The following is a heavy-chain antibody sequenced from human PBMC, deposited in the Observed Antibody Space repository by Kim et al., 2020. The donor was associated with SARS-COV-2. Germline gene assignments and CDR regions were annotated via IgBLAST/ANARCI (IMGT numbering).Heavy chain of an antibody. CDR3: ARGGTGVYYYYGMDV. CDR2: INPNSGGT. J-gene: IGHJ6*02. Sequence: ASVKVSCKASGYTFTGYYMHWVRQAPGQGLEWMGWINPNSGGTNYAQKFQGRVTMTRDTSISTAYMEPSRLRSDDTAVYYCARGGTGVYYYYGMDVWGQGTTVTVSS. CDR1: GYTFTGYY. D-gene: IGHD1-1*01. V-gene: IGHV1-2*02.